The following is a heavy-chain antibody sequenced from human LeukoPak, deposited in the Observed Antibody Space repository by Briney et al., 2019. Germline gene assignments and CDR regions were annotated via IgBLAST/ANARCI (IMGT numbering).Heavy chain of an antibody. D-gene: IGHD6-6*01. CDR1: GFTFSNYA. V-gene: IGHV3-64*01. CDR2: ISSNGGIT. CDR3: ARLHIEYSSSPLDY. J-gene: IGHJ4*02. Sequence: GGCLRLSCAASGFTFSNYAIHWVRQAPGKGLEYVSGISSNGGITYYANSVKGRFTISRDNSKNTLYRQMGSLRVEDMAVYYCARLHIEYSSSPLDYWGQGTLVTVSS.